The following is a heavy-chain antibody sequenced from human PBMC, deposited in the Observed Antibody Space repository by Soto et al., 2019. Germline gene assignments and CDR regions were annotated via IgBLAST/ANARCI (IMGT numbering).Heavy chain of an antibody. V-gene: IGHV3-33*08. J-gene: IGHJ6*02. CDR1: GFTFNTYG. CDR2: IWYDGSNK. CDR3: ARADCTGAYCYSWPFNYGVDV. Sequence: QVQLVESGGGVVQPGGSLRLSCTTSGFTFNTYGMHWVRQAPGKGLEWVAIIWYDGSNKYYADSVKGRFTISRDNSKNTRYLQMNSLRAEDTALYYWARADCTGAYCYSWPFNYGVDVWGQGTTVTVSS. D-gene: IGHD2-15*01.